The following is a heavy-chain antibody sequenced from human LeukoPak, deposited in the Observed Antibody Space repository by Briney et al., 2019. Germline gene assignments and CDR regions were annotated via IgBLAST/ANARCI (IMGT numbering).Heavy chain of an antibody. V-gene: IGHV3-74*01. CDR2: INSDGSST. CDR1: GFPLSSYA. D-gene: IGHD2-15*01. J-gene: IGHJ6*03. CDR3: ARNDKGGTTGEGYYYYYMDV. Sequence: GGSLRLSCAAFGFPLSSYAMSWVREAPGKGLVWVSRINSDGSSTSYADSVKGRFTISRDNAKNTLYLQMNSLRAEDTAVYYCARNDKGGTTGEGYYYYYMDVWGKGTTVTVSS.